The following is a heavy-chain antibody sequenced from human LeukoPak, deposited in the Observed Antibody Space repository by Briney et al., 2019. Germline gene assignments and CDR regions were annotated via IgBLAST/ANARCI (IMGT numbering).Heavy chain of an antibody. V-gene: IGHV3-53*01. Sequence: GGSLRLSCAASGFTVSSNYVSWVRQAPGKGLEWVSVIYSGGSTYYADSVKGRFTISRDNSKNTLYLQMNSLRAEDTAVYYCARDLLTPQRIDIWGQGTMVTVSS. CDR2: IYSGGST. D-gene: IGHD2-2*01. J-gene: IGHJ3*02. CDR3: ARDLLTPQRIDI. CDR1: GFTVSSNY.